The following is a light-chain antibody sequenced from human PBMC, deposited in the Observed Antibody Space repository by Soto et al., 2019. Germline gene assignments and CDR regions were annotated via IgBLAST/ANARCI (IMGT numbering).Light chain of an antibody. CDR3: QSYDSSLSGCV. CDR1: SSNIGAGYD. Sequence: QSVLTQPPSVSGARGQRVTISCTGSSSNIGAGYDVHGYQQLPGTAPKLLIYGNSNRPSGVPDRFSGSKSGTSASLAITGLQAEDEADYCCQSYDSSLSGCVFGGGTKLTVL. J-gene: IGLJ3*02. CDR2: GNS. V-gene: IGLV1-40*01.